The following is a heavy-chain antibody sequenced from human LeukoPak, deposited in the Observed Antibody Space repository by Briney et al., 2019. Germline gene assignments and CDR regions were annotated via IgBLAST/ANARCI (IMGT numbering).Heavy chain of an antibody. V-gene: IGHV1-18*01. CDR2: ISAYNGNT. CDR1: GYTFTSYG. Sequence: ASVKVSCKASGYTFTSYGISWVRQAPGQGLEWMGWISAYNGNTNYAQKLQGRVTMTTDTSTSTAYMELRSLRSDDTAVYSCARVRYCTSTSCPDFDCWGQGTLVTVSS. CDR3: ARVRYCTSTSCPDFDC. D-gene: IGHD2-2*01. J-gene: IGHJ4*02.